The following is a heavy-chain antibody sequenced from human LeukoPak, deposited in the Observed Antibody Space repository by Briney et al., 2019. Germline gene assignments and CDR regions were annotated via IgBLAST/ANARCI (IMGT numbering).Heavy chain of an antibody. V-gene: IGHV3-9*01. CDR2: ITWNSDTI. CDR1: GFNFDEYA. Sequence: GGSLRLSCAASGFNFDEYAMHWVRQAPGKGLEWVSGITWNSDTIDYADSVKGRFAISRDNAKNSLYLQMNSLRAEDTALYYCAKDLRTGQVDAGTDAFDIWGQGTMVTVSS. J-gene: IGHJ3*02. CDR3: AKDLRTGQVDAGTDAFDI. D-gene: IGHD6-13*01.